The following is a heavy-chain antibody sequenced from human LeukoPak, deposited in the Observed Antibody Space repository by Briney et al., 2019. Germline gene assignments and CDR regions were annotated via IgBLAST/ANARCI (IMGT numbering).Heavy chain of an antibody. D-gene: IGHD2-2*01. J-gene: IGHJ4*02. V-gene: IGHV1-2*06. CDR1: GYSFTGYY. CDR3: ARVSRTYYY. Sequence: ASVKVSCKASGYSFTGYYMHWVRQAPGQGLEWMGRINPNSGGTNYAQKFQGRVTMTRDTSTSTAYTRPRRLISDGAAVYYCARVSRTYYYWGEGTLFTVSP. CDR2: INPNSGGT.